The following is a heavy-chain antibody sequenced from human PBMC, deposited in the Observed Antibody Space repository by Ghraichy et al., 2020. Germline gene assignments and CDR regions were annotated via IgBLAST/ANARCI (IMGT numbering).Heavy chain of an antibody. CDR1: GGSISSSSYY. Sequence: SETLSLTCTVSGGSISSSSYYWGWIRQPPGKGLEWIGSIYYSGSTYYNPSLNSRVTISIDTSKNQFSLKLSSVTAADTAVFYCARQDVDTTVVRKINWFDPWGQGTLVTVSS. J-gene: IGHJ5*02. CDR2: IYYSGST. V-gene: IGHV4-39*07. D-gene: IGHD5-18*01. CDR3: ARQDVDTTVVRKINWFDP.